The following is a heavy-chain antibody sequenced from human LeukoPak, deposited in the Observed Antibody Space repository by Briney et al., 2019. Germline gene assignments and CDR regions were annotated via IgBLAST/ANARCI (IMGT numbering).Heavy chain of an antibody. CDR1: GYTFTSYG. CDR2: ISAYNGNT. D-gene: IGHD4-23*01. Sequence: ASVKVSCKASGYTFTSYGISWVRQAPGQGLEWMGWISAYNGNTNYAQKLQGRVTMTTDTSTSTAYMDLRSLRSDDTAVYYCARERRTTVVTGFDYWGQGTLVTVSS. CDR3: ARERRTTVVTGFDY. J-gene: IGHJ4*02. V-gene: IGHV1-18*01.